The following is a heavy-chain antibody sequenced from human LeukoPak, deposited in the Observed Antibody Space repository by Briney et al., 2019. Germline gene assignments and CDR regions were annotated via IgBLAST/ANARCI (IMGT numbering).Heavy chain of an antibody. Sequence: GGSLRLSCAASGFTVSSNHMSWVRQAPGKGLEWVSAIYGGGSTYYADSVKGRFTISRDNAKNSLSLQMNSLRAEDTAVYYCARDRFFPSLAAAFEDWFDPWGQGTLVTVSS. CDR3: ARDRFFPSLAAAFEDWFDP. J-gene: IGHJ5*02. CDR2: IYGGGST. V-gene: IGHV3-53*01. D-gene: IGHD6-13*01. CDR1: GFTVSSNH.